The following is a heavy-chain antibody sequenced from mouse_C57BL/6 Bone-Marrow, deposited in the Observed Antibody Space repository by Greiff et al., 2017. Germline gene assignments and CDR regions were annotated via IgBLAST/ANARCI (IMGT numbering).Heavy chain of an antibody. CDR1: GFTFSSYA. D-gene: IGHD1-1*01. V-gene: IGHV5-4*01. J-gene: IGHJ2*01. CDR3: ASDGFITSHFDY. CDR2: ISDGGSYT. Sequence: EVQLQESGGGLVKPGGSLKLSCAASGFTFSSYAMSWVRQTPEKRLEWVATISDGGSYTYYPDNVKGRFTISRDTAKNNLYLQMSHLKSEDTAMYYCASDGFITSHFDYWGQGTTLTVSS.